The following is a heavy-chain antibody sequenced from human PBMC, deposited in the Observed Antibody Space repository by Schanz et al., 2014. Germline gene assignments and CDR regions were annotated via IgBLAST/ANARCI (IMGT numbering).Heavy chain of an antibody. V-gene: IGHV3-23*04. CDR3: AKVGPYSGSLGAFDI. J-gene: IGHJ3*02. Sequence: EVQLVESGGGLVQPGGSLRLSCAASGFTFSVYWMHWVRQAPGKGLEWVSAISDSGGSMFYADSVKGRFTISRDNSKNTLYLQMNSLRAEDSAVYYCAKVGPYSGSLGAFDIWGQGTMVTVSS. D-gene: IGHD1-26*01. CDR1: GFTFSVYW. CDR2: ISDSGGSM.